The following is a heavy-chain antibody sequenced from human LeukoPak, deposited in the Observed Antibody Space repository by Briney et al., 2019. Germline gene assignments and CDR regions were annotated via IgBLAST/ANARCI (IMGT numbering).Heavy chain of an antibody. J-gene: IGHJ2*01. CDR1: GFTFSSYG. V-gene: IGHV3-33*01. CDR2: IWYDGSNK. Sequence: GGSLRLSCAASGFTFSSYGMHWVRQAPGKGLEWVAVIWYDGSNKYYADSVKGRFTISRDNPKKTLYLQMNSLRAEDTAVYYCARELISTTWRGNRSYFDLWGRGTLVTVSS. CDR3: ARELISTTWRGNRSYFDL. D-gene: IGHD1-1*01.